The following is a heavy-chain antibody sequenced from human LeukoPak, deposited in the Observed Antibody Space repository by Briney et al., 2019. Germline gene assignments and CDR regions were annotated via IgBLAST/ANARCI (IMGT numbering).Heavy chain of an antibody. V-gene: IGHV3-30*18. CDR3: AKVSSLWFGELYYFDY. D-gene: IGHD3-10*01. J-gene: IGHJ4*02. CDR2: ISYDGSNK. CDR1: GFTFSSYG. Sequence: PGGSLRLSCAASGFTFSSYGMHWVRQAPGKGLEWVAVISYDGSNKYYADSVKGRFTISRDNSKNTLYLQMNSLRAEDTAVYYCAKVSSLWFGELYYFDYWGQGTLVTVSS.